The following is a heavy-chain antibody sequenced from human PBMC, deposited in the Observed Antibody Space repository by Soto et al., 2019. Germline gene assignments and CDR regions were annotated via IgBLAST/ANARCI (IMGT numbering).Heavy chain of an antibody. CDR2: ISYTGST. J-gene: IGHJ3*02. Sequence: PSETLSLTCSVSGGSISSYYWSWIRQPPGKGLEWIGYISYTGSTNYNPSLQSRVTISEDTSKKQFSLKLTSVTAADSALYFCARAPDGYNYDDALDIWGQGTMVTVSS. CDR1: GGSISSYY. CDR3: ARAPDGYNYDDALDI. D-gene: IGHD5-12*01. V-gene: IGHV4-59*12.